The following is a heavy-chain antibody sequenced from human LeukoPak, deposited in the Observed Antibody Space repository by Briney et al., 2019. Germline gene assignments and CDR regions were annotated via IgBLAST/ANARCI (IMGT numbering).Heavy chain of an antibody. V-gene: IGHV1-46*01. J-gene: IGHJ5*02. D-gene: IGHD3-22*01. Sequence: ASVKVSCKASGYTFTSYYMHWVRQAPGQGLEWMGIINPSGGSTSYAQKFQGRVTMTRDTSTSTVYMELSSLRSEDTAVYYCATLTMIGLGYNWFDPWGQGTLVTVSS. CDR3: ATLTMIGLGYNWFDP. CDR2: INPSGGST. CDR1: GYTFTSYY.